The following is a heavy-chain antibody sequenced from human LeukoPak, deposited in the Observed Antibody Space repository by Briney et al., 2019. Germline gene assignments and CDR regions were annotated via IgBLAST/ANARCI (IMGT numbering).Heavy chain of an antibody. V-gene: IGHV3-21*01. D-gene: IGHD3-22*01. J-gene: IGHJ6*03. CDR2: ISSSSSYI. CDR1: GFTFSSYS. CDR3: ARDRRFRGTMIVVVIKGPYYMDV. Sequence: GGSLRLSCAASGFTFSSYSMNWVRPAPGKGLEWVSSISSSSSYIYYADSVRGRFTISRDNAKNSLYLQMNSLRAEDTAVYYCARDRRFRGTMIVVVIKGPYYMDVWGKGTTVTVSS.